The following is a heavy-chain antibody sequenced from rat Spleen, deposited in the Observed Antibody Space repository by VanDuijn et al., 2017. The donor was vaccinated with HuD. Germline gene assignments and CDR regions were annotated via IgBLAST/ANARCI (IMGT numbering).Heavy chain of an antibody. CDR3: ARRHYGYTDYFDY. CDR2: ISYDDSNT. Sequence: EVQLVESGGGLVQPGRSLKLSCAASGFTFSNYGMAWVRQAPTKGLEWVASISYDDSNTYYRDSVKGRFTISRDNTKNTLYLQMDNLRSEDTATYYCARRHYGYTDYFDYWGQGVMVTVSS. J-gene: IGHJ2*01. V-gene: IGHV5S13*01. CDR1: GFTFSNYG. D-gene: IGHD1-9*01.